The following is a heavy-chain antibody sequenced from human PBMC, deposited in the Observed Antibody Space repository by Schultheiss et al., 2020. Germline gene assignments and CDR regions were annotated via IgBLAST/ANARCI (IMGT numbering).Heavy chain of an antibody. CDR3: ARGGVVVAANID. D-gene: IGHD2-15*01. V-gene: IGHV4-4*08. Sequence: SQTLSLTCTVSGGSISSYYWSWIRQPPGKGLEWIGYIYTSGSTNYNPSLKSRVTISVDTSKNQFSLKLSSVTAADTAVYYCARGGVVVAANIDWGQGTLVTVSS. J-gene: IGHJ4*02. CDR2: IYTSGST. CDR1: GGSISSYY.